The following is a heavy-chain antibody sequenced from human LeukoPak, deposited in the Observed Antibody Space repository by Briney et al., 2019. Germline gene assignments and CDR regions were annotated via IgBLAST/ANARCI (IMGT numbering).Heavy chain of an antibody. J-gene: IGHJ5*02. CDR2: INHSGST. V-gene: IGHV4-34*01. CDR1: GGSFSGYY. D-gene: IGHD2-15*01. CDR3: ARTAPYCSGGSCYFRVVRPTNWFDP. Sequence: SETLSLTCAVYGGSFSGYYWSWIRQPPGKGLEWIGEINHSGSTNYNPSLKSRVTISVDTSKNQFSLKLSSVTAADTAVYYCARTAPYCSGGSCYFRVVRPTNWFDPWGQGTLVTVSS.